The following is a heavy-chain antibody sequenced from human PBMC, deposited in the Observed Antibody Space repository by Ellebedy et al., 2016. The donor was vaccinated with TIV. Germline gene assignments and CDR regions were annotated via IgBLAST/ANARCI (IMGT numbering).Heavy chain of an antibody. CDR1: GFTFSSYW. CDR3: MRDMSWSQY. D-gene: IGHD6-13*01. Sequence: GGSLRLSCAASGFTFSSYWMYWVRQAPGKGLVWVSRISPDGSTTTYADSVKGRFTISSDNAKNTLYLQMNRLRAEDTALYYCMRDMSWSQYWGQGTLVTVSS. CDR2: ISPDGSTT. V-gene: IGHV3-74*01. J-gene: IGHJ1*01.